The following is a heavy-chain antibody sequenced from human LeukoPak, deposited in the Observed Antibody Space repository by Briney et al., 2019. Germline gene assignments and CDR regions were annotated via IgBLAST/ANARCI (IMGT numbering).Heavy chain of an antibody. V-gene: IGHV4-59*11. CDR1: GGSISSHY. CDR3: ARDRAYYDFWSGYLDP. Sequence: PSETLSLTCTVSGGSISSHYWSWIRQPPGKGLEWIGYIYYSGSTNYNPSLKSRVTISVDTSKNQFSLKLSPVTAADTAVYYCARDRAYYDFWSGYLDPWGQGTLVTVSS. J-gene: IGHJ5*02. D-gene: IGHD3-3*01. CDR2: IYYSGST.